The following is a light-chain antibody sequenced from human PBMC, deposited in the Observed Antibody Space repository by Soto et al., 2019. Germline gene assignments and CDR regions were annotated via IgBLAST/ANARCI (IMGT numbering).Light chain of an antibody. CDR1: QSVSSY. CDR3: QQYNNWPGT. Sequence: EIVLTQTPGTLSLSPGERATLSCRASQSVSSYLAWYQQKPGQAPRLLIYGASSRATGIPDRFSGSGSGTEFTLTISSLQSEDFAVYYCQQYNNWPGTFGQGTKVDNK. CDR2: GAS. V-gene: IGKV3D-15*01. J-gene: IGKJ1*01.